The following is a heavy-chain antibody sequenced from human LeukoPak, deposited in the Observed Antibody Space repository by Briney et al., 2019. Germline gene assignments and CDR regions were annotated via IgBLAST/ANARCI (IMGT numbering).Heavy chain of an antibody. Sequence: GGSLRLSCAASGFTFNRNAISWVRQAPGKGLEWVANIKQDGSQGYYVDSVKGRFTISRDNAKNSLYLQMNSLRAEDTAVYYCARGMYNNGWYPDYFDYWGQGTLVTVSS. J-gene: IGHJ4*02. CDR3: ARGMYNNGWYPDYFDY. V-gene: IGHV3-7*01. CDR1: GFTFNRNA. D-gene: IGHD6-19*01. CDR2: IKQDGSQG.